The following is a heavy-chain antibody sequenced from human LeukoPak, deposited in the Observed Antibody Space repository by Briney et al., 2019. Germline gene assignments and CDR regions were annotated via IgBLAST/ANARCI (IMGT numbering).Heavy chain of an antibody. Sequence: SGGSLRLSCAASGFIFDDYDMSWVRQAPGKGLEWVSGINWNGGSTGYADSVKGRFTISRDNSKNTLYLQMNSLRAEDTAVYYCAKTNYYDSSGYWYYYYYYMDVWGKGTTVTISS. D-gene: IGHD3-22*01. CDR1: GFIFDDYD. V-gene: IGHV3-20*04. J-gene: IGHJ6*03. CDR2: INWNGGST. CDR3: AKTNYYDSSGYWYYYYYYMDV.